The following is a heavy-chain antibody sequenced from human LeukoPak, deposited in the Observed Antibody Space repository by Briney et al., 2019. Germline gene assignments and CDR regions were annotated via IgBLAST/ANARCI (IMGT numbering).Heavy chain of an antibody. CDR2: IGGGSSPI. V-gene: IGHV3-48*02. CDR1: GFSFNSYS. Sequence: GGSLRLSCAASGFSFNSYSMNCVRQAPGKGLEWVSYIGGGSSPIKYADSVKGRFTISRDNARNSLDLEMNSLRDEDTAVYYCVRDHEWSFDFWGQGTLVTVSS. CDR3: VRDHEWSFDF. D-gene: IGHD3-3*01. J-gene: IGHJ4*02.